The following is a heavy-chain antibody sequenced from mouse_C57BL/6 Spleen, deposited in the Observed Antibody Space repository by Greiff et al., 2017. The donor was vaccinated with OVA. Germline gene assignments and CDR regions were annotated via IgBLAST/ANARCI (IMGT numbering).Heavy chain of an antibody. CDR3: ERHSNSFNIDY. V-gene: IGHV1-80*01. CDR1: GYAFSSYW. J-gene: IGHJ2*01. Sequence: QVQLKESGAELVKPGASVKISCKASGYAFSSYWMNWVKQRPGKGLEWIGQIYPGDGDTNYNGKFKGKATLTADKSSSTAYMQLSSLTSEDSAVYFCERHSNSFNIDYWGQGTTLTVSS. CDR2: IYPGDGDT. D-gene: IGHD2-5*01.